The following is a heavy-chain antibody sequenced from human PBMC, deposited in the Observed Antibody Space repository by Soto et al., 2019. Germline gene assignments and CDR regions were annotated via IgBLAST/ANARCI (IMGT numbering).Heavy chain of an antibody. D-gene: IGHD3-3*01. CDR3: AAETLTIFGVVSYYGMDV. CDR2: IVVGSGNT. CDR1: GFTFTSSA. V-gene: IGHV1-58*01. J-gene: IGHJ6*02. Sequence: SVKVSCKASGFTFTSSAVQWVRQARGQRLEWIGWIVVGSGNTNYAQKFQERVTITRDMSTSTAYMELSSLRSEDTAVYYCAAETLTIFGVVSYYGMDVWGQGTTATVSS.